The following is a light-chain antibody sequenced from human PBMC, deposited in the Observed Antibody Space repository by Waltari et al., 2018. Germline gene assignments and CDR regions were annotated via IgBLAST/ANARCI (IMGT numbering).Light chain of an antibody. CDR1: QGIGNN. V-gene: IGKV1-16*01. Sequence: DIQMTQSPSSLSASVGDTVTITCQASQGIGNNLNWYHQKPGNAPKFLISRASSLQDGVPSRFIGGGGGTDFSLTINGLQPEDLESYYGQQCSSFPYTFGQGTKVDI. J-gene: IGKJ2*01. CDR3: QQCSSFPYT. CDR2: RAS.